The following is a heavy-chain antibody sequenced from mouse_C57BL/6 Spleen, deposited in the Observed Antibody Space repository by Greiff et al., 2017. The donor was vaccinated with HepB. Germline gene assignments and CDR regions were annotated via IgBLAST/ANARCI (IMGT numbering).Heavy chain of an antibody. CDR2: IYPGDGDT. D-gene: IGHD4-1*01. Sequence: VQLQESGPELVKPGASVKISCKASGYAFSSSWMNWVKQRPGKGLEWIGRIYPGDGDTNYNGKFKGKATLTADKSSSTAYMQLSSLTSEDSAVYFCARWEDTGHYWGQGTTLTVSS. CDR1: GYAFSSSW. CDR3: ARWEDTGHY. V-gene: IGHV1-82*01. J-gene: IGHJ2*01.